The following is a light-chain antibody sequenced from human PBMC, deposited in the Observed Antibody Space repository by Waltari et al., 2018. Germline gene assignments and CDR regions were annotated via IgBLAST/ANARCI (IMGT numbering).Light chain of an antibody. CDR1: SSDIGDYDY. Sequence: QSALTQPPSASGSPGESVTISCTGTSSDIGDYDYVSWYQQHPGKAPKLMIYEVIKRPPGVPDLFSGSKSGNTASLTVSGLQAEDEADYYCCSYAGTNNFYVFGTGTKVTVL. CDR3: CSYAGTNNFYV. V-gene: IGLV2-8*01. J-gene: IGLJ1*01. CDR2: EVI.